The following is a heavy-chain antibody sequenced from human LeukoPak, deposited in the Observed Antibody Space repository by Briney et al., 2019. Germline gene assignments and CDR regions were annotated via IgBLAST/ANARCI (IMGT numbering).Heavy chain of an antibody. J-gene: IGHJ4*02. Sequence: SVKVSCKASGFTFTSFAVQWVRQARGQRLEWIGWIVVGSGNTNYAQKFQERVTITRDMSTSTAYMELSSLRSEDTAVYYCAAFVGRWGDSDYWGQGTLVTVSS. CDR1: GFTFTSFA. V-gene: IGHV1-58*01. CDR2: IVVGSGNT. D-gene: IGHD7-27*01. CDR3: AAFVGRWGDSDY.